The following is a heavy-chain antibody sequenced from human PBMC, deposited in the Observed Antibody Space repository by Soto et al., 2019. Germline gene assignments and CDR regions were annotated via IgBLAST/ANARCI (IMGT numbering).Heavy chain of an antibody. CDR3: ARDGGAYFDY. V-gene: IGHV1-18*01. Sequence: QVQLVQSGAEVKKPWASVTVSCKASGYTFTSYGISWVRQAPGQGLEWMGWISAYNGNTNYAQETQSIDTMTTDTSTSTTYMELGSLRSDYTAMDYCARDGGAYFDYWGQGTLVTVSS. J-gene: IGHJ4*02. D-gene: IGHD3-16*01. CDR2: ISAYNGNT. CDR1: GYTFTSYG.